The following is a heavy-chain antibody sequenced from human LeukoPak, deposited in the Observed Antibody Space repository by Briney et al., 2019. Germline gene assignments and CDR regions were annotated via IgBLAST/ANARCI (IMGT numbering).Heavy chain of an antibody. CDR2: IGTAGDT. CDR3: ARGGYGSDSFAVDY. D-gene: IGHD5-12*01. V-gene: IGHV3-13*01. CDR1: GFTFSSYD. J-gene: IGHJ4*02. Sequence: GGSLRLSCAASGFTFSSYDMHWVRHATGKGLEWVSAIGTAGDTYYPGSVKGRFTISRENAKNSLYLQMNSLRAGDTAVYYCARGGYGSDSFAVDYWGQGTLVTVSS.